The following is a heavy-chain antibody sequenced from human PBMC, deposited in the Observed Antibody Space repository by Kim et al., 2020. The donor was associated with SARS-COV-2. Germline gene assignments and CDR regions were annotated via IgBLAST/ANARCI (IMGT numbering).Heavy chain of an antibody. J-gene: IGHJ6*02. Sequence: YYADYVKGRFTISRDNSKNTLYLQMNSLRAEDTAVYYCARDTRDYYGMDVWGQGTTVTVSS. CDR3: ARDTRDYYGMDV. V-gene: IGHV3-33*01.